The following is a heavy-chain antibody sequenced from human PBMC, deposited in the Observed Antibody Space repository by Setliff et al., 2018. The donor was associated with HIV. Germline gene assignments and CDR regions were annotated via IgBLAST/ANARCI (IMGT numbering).Heavy chain of an antibody. CDR1: GYSFTAYD. CDR2: MNPSTGEI. Sequence: GASVKVSCKTSGYSFTAYDINWARQATGRGLEWMAWMNPSTGEIGYAQKFQGRLTMTRDSSITTAFMELRGLRSEDTAIYYCAGPSHVYDDDGPLGYWGQGTLVTVSS. CDR3: AGPSHVYDDDGPLGY. V-gene: IGHV1-8*01. D-gene: IGHD3-16*01. J-gene: IGHJ4*02.